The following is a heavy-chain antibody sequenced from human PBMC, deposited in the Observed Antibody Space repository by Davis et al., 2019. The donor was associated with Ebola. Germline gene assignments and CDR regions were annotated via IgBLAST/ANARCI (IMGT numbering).Heavy chain of an antibody. V-gene: IGHV1-18*01. CDR1: GYSFTTYG. CDR2: IVAYNGYT. Sequence: AASVKVSCKTSGYSFTTYGIMWVRQAPGQGLEWMGWIVAYNGYTNYVQKFQGRVTMTIETSTSTAYMELRSLKSDDTAVYYCARVVATWRVVDDYWGQGTLVTVSS. D-gene: IGHD2-21*01. J-gene: IGHJ4*02. CDR3: ARVVATWRVVDDY.